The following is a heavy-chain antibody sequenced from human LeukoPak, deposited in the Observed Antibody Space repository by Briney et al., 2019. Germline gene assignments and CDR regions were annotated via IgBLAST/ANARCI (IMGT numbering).Heavy chain of an antibody. CDR1: GGSIISYY. CDR3: ARQLPGRVYANRWEENWFDP. V-gene: IGHV4-59*08. D-gene: IGHD2-8*01. Sequence: SETLSLTCAVSGGSIISYYWSWIRQSPGKGLEWIGYIYYSGSSNYNPSLESRVTISVDTSKNQFSLKLSSVTAADTAVYYCARQLPGRVYANRWEENWFDPWGQGTLVAVSS. CDR2: IYYSGSS. J-gene: IGHJ5*02.